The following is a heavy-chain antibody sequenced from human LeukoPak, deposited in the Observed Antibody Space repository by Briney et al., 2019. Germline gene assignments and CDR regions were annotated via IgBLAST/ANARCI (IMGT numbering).Heavy chain of an antibody. J-gene: IGHJ3*02. CDR2: IVVGSGNT. Sequence: SVKVSCKASGFTFTSSAMQWVRQARGQRLEWIGWIVVGSGNTNYAQKFQERVTITRDMSTSTAYMELSSLRSEDTAVYYCARGDGSYGAFDIWGRGTMVTVSS. CDR3: ARGDGSYGAFDI. D-gene: IGHD1-26*01. V-gene: IGHV1-58*02. CDR1: GFTFTSSA.